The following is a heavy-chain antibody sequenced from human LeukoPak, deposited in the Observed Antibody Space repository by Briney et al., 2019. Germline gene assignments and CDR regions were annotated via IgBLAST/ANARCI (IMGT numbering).Heavy chain of an antibody. CDR2: IDEDGRTT. CDR3: TRDLGGRSGY. CDR1: GFAFETYW. Sequence: PGGSLRLSCTASGFAFETYWMHWVRQVPGKGLVWVSRIDEDGRTTNYADSVNGRFSISRDNAKNTLYLQMNSLRDEDTALYYCTRDLGGRSGYWGQGTLVTVSA. J-gene: IGHJ4*02. V-gene: IGHV3-74*01. D-gene: IGHD1-26*01.